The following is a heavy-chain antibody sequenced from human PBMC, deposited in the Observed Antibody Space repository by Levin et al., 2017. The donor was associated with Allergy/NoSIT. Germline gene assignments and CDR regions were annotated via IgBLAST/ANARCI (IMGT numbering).Heavy chain of an antibody. CDR2: VSYSGTT. CDR1: GGSINNYY. V-gene: IGHV4-59*08. Sequence: SETLSLTCIVSGGSINNYYYSWIRQPPGKALEWIGYVSYSGTTNYNPSLKSRVTISVDTSKNQFSLRLTSVTAADTAVYYCARGVTSPWYLDLWGRGTLVTVSS. CDR3: ARGVTSPWYLDL. D-gene: IGHD2-21*02. J-gene: IGHJ2*01.